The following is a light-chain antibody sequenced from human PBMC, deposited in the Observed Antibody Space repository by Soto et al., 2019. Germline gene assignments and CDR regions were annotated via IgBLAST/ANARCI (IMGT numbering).Light chain of an antibody. J-gene: IGKJ2*01. CDR3: QQYDNSLYT. V-gene: IGKV3-20*01. CDR1: QSVSSSY. Sequence: EIVLTQSPGTLSLSPGERATLSCRASQSVSSSYLAWYQQKPGQAPRLLIYGAFTRATCIPDRFSGSRSGTDFTLSISRLEPEDFAVYYCQQYDNSLYTFGQGTKLEIK. CDR2: GAF.